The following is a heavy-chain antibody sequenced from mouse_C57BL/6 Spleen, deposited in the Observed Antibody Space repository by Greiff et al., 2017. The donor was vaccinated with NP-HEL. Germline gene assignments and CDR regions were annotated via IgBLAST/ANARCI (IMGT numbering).Heavy chain of an antibody. V-gene: IGHV14-4*01. CDR3: TTVTTVVDRYFDV. Sequence: VQLQQSGAELVRPGASVKLSCTASGFNIKDDYMHWVKQRPEQGLEWIGWIDPENGDTEYASKFQGKATITADTSSNTAYLQLSSLTSEDTAVYYCTTVTTVVDRYFDVWGTGTTVTVSS. D-gene: IGHD1-1*01. CDR2: IDPENGDT. J-gene: IGHJ1*03. CDR1: GFNIKDDY.